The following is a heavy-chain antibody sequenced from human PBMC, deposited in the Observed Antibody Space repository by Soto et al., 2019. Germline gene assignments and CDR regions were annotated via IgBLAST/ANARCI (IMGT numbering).Heavy chain of an antibody. V-gene: IGHV1-8*02. CDR1: GGTFSSYA. CDR2: MNPNSGNT. J-gene: IGHJ4*02. CDR3: ARPHYGGNSVDY. Sequence: ASVKFSCKAXGGTFSSYAISWVRQAPGQGLEWMGWMNPNSGNTGYAQKFQGRVTMTRNTSISTAYMELSSLRSEDTAVYYCARPHYGGNSVDYWGQGTLVTVSS. D-gene: IGHD4-17*01.